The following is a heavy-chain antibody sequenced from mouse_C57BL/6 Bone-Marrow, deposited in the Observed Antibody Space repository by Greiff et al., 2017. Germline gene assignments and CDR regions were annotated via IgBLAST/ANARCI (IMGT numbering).Heavy chain of an antibody. D-gene: IGHD2-2*01. CDR3: ARLRSTMVTTGFAY. CDR1: GFTFSSYT. CDR2: ISGGGGNT. J-gene: IGHJ3*01. Sequence: EVQLVESGGGLVKPGGSLKLSCAASGFTFSSYTMSWVRQTPEKRLAWVATISGGGGNTYYPDSVKGRFTISRDNAKNTLYLQMSSLRSEDTALYYCARLRSTMVTTGFAYWGQGTLVTVSA. V-gene: IGHV5-9*01.